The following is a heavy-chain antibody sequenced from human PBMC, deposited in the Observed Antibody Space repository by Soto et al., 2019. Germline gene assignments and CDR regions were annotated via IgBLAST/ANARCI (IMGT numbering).Heavy chain of an antibody. CDR2: IIPIFGTA. Sequence: GASVKVSCKASGGTFSSYAISWVRQAPGQGLEWMGGIIPIFGTANYAQKFQGRVTITADESTSTAYMELSSLRSEDTAVYYCARDLLDYYGSGSYSRFDYWGQGTLVTVLL. J-gene: IGHJ4*02. V-gene: IGHV1-69*13. D-gene: IGHD3-10*01. CDR1: GGTFSSYA. CDR3: ARDLLDYYGSGSYSRFDY.